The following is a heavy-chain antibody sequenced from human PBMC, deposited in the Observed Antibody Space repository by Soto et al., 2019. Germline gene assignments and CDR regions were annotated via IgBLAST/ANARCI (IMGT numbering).Heavy chain of an antibody. V-gene: IGHV3-30*18. J-gene: IGHJ4*02. CDR2: ISYYGTNE. CDR1: GFTFSGYG. Sequence: QVQLVESGGGVVQPGRSLRLSREASGFTFSGYGMHWVRQAPGKGLEWVAVISYYGTNEYYEDSVKGRFTISRDNSKNTLYLQMNSLRIEDTAVYFCAKEDPSGRYSLDYWGQGSQVTVSS. CDR3: AKEDPSGRYSLDY. D-gene: IGHD1-26*01.